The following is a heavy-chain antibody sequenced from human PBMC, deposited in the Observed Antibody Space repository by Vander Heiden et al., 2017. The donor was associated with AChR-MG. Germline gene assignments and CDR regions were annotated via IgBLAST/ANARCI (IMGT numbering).Heavy chain of an antibody. CDR3: ARELPGSGYQSSFSDY. J-gene: IGHJ4*02. V-gene: IGHV4-34*01. CDR1: GGSFRGYY. D-gene: IGHD3-22*01. CDR2: IHHSGST. Sequence: QVQLQQWRAGLLKPSETLSLTCAVYGGSFRGYYWGWIRQPPWKGLEWIGEIHHSGSTNYNPSLKSRVTISVDTSKNQCSLKLSSVTAAETAVYYCARELPGSGYQSSFSDYWGQVTMVTVSS.